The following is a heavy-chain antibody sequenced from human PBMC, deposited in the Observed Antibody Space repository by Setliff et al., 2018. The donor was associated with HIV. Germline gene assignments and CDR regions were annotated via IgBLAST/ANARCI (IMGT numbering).Heavy chain of an antibody. CDR2: ITATGGST. V-gene: IGHV3-23*01. Sequence: GGSLRLSCAASGFTFDNYAVSWVRQAPGKGLEWISAITATGGSTYYSDSVKGRFTISRDNSKNVLYLQMNSLRAEDTAVYYCARDPRAAAAINWFDPWGQGTQVTVSS. J-gene: IGHJ5*02. CDR1: GFTFDNYA. D-gene: IGHD6-13*01. CDR3: ARDPRAAAAINWFDP.